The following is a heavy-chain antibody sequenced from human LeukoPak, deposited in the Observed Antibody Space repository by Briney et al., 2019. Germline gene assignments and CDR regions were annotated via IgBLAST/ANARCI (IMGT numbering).Heavy chain of an antibody. CDR2: IYYSGST. CDR3: ARHGRDGDYVAY. CDR1: GGSISSSSYY. J-gene: IGHJ4*02. Sequence: KPSETLSLTCTVSGGSISSSSYYLGWIRPPPGKGLEWIGSIYYSGSTYYNPSLKSRVTISVDTSKNQFSLKLSSVTAADTAVYYCARHGRDGDYVAYWGQGTLVTVSS. D-gene: IGHD4-17*01. V-gene: IGHV4-39*01.